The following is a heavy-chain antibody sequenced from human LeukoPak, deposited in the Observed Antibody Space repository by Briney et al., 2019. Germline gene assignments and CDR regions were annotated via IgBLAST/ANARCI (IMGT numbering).Heavy chain of an antibody. CDR2: ISTSSHI. Sequence: SGGSLRLSCAASGFTFSSYSMNWVRQAPGKGLEWVSFISTSSHIYYADSVKGRFTISRDNAKNSLYLQMNSLRAEDTAVYYCARDPDSSSWYQKAFDIWGQGTMVTVSS. CDR1: GFTFSSYS. V-gene: IGHV3-21*01. D-gene: IGHD6-13*01. CDR3: ARDPDSSSWYQKAFDI. J-gene: IGHJ3*02.